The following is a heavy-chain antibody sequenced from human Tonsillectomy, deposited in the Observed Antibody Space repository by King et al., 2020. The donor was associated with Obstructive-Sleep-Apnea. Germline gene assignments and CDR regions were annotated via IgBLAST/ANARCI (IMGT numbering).Heavy chain of an antibody. J-gene: IGHJ4*02. CDR1: GDSVSSYY. V-gene: IGHV4-59*08. CDR2: IYYSGST. Sequence: QLQESGPGLVKPSETLSLTCTVSGDSVSSYYWSWIRQPPGKGLEWIGYIYYSGSTSYNPSLKTRVTISVDTSKNQFSLRLRSVTAADTAVYYCARLPYYDILTGHLWGQGTLVTVSS. D-gene: IGHD3-9*01. CDR3: ARLPYYDILTGHL.